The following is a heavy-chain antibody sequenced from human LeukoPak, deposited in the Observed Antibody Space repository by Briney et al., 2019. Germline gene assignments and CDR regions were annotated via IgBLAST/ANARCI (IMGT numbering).Heavy chain of an antibody. Sequence: GGSLRLSCAASGFTVSSNYMSWVRQAPGKGLEWVSIIYSSGSTNYADSVKGRFTISRDNSKNTLYLQMDSLRAEDTAVYYCAGRGYGDYAPFDYWGQGTLVTVSS. V-gene: IGHV3-66*04. D-gene: IGHD4-17*01. CDR2: IYSSGST. CDR3: AGRGYGDYAPFDY. J-gene: IGHJ4*02. CDR1: GFTVSSNY.